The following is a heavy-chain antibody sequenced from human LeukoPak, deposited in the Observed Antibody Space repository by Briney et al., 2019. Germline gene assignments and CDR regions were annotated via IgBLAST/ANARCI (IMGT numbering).Heavy chain of an antibody. V-gene: IGHV1-69*13. J-gene: IGHJ3*02. CDR2: IIPIFGTA. Sequence: ASVKVSCKASGGTFSSYAISWVRQAPGQGLEWMGGIIPIFGTANYAQKFQGRVTITADESTSTAYMELSSLRSEDTAVYYCARGLQSVRFVSAFDIWGQGTMVTVSS. D-gene: IGHD4-17*01. CDR1: GGTFSSYA. CDR3: ARGLQSVRFVSAFDI.